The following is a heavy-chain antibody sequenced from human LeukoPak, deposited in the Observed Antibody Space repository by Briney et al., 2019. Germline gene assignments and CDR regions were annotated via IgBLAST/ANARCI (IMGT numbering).Heavy chain of an antibody. D-gene: IGHD4-23*01. J-gene: IGHJ4*02. CDR3: ARQGYGVTSQGAADY. Sequence: ASVKVSCKAPGYTFTGYYMHWVRQAPGQGLEWMGWISAYNGNTNYAQNLQGRVTLTTDTSTSTAYMELRSLRSDDTAVYYCARQGYGVTSQGAADYWGQGTLVTVSS. CDR1: GYTFTGYY. V-gene: IGHV1-18*04. CDR2: ISAYNGNT.